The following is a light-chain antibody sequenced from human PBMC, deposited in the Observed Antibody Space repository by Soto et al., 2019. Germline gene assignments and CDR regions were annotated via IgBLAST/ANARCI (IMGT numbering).Light chain of an antibody. CDR3: QQYGGSPFT. Sequence: EIVLTQSPGTLSLSPGERATLSCRASQSVSSINLAWYQQKPGQAPRLLIYGASSRATGIPDRFSGSGSGTDFTLTISRLEPEDFAVYYCQQYGGSPFTFGPGTKVDIK. V-gene: IGKV3-20*01. J-gene: IGKJ3*01. CDR2: GAS. CDR1: QSVSSIN.